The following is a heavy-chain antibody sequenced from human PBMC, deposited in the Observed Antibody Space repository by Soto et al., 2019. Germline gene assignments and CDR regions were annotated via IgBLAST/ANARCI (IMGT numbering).Heavy chain of an antibody. Sequence: QVQLVESGGGVVQPGRSLRLSCAASGFTFSSYAMHWVRQAPGKGLEWVAVISYDGSNKYYADSVKGRFTISRDNSKNTLYLQMNSLRAEDTAVYYCARVYDSSGFDYWGQGTLVTVSS. CDR2: ISYDGSNK. D-gene: IGHD3-22*01. CDR1: GFTFSSYA. V-gene: IGHV3-30-3*01. J-gene: IGHJ4*02. CDR3: ARVYDSSGFDY.